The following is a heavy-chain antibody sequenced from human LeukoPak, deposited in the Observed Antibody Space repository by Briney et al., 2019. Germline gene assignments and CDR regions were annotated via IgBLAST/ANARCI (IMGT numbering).Heavy chain of an antibody. CDR3: ARGRVGATRYFSY. CDR2: MNPNSCNT. J-gene: IGHJ4*02. Sequence: ASVKVSCKASGYTFTSYDINWVRQATGQGLEWMGWMNPNSCNTGCAQKFQGGVTMTSNTSKSTAYMELSSLRSEDTAVYYCARGRVGATRYFSYWGQGTLVTVSA. V-gene: IGHV1-8*01. D-gene: IGHD1-26*01. CDR1: GYTFTSYD.